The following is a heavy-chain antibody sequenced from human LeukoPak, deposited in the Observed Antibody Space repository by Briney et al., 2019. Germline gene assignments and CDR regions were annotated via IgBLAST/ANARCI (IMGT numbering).Heavy chain of an antibody. CDR2: ISGSGGST. Sequence: GGSLRLSCAASGFTFSTYWMSWVRQAPGKGLEWVSAISGSGGSTYYADSVKGRFTISRDNSKNTLYLQMNSLRAEDTAVYYCAKVHLSYGDYFDYWGQGTLVTVSS. CDR1: GFTFSTYW. V-gene: IGHV3-23*01. J-gene: IGHJ4*02. D-gene: IGHD4-17*01. CDR3: AKVHLSYGDYFDY.